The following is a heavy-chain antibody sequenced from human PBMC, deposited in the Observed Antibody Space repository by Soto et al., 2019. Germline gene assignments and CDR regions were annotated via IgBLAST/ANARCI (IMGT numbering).Heavy chain of an antibody. CDR3: ARDRVYCGGDCYSEIYYYYGMDV. CDR1: GASIGSGGW. Sequence: SETLSLTCAVSGASIGSGGWWSWVRQPPGKGLEWIAEIFHDGNTNYSPSLKSRVTISVDKSQNQFSLNVYSVTAADTAVYYCARDRVYCGGDCYSEIYYYYGMDVWGQGTTVTVSS. D-gene: IGHD2-21*02. V-gene: IGHV4-4*02. J-gene: IGHJ6*02. CDR2: IFHDGNT.